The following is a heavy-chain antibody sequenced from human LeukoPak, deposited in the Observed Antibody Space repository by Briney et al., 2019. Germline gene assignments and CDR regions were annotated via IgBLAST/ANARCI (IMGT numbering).Heavy chain of an antibody. J-gene: IGHJ4*02. CDR2: IIPILNVP. Sequence: SVKVSCKASGGTFSDYSISWVRQAPGQGLEWMGRIIPILNVPSYAQKFEGRVTITADKSTSTAYMELCSLKSEDTAVYFCARDRPRARYFDYWGQGTLVTVSS. CDR3: ARDRPRARYFDY. D-gene: IGHD2-15*01. V-gene: IGHV1-69*04. CDR1: GGTFSDYS.